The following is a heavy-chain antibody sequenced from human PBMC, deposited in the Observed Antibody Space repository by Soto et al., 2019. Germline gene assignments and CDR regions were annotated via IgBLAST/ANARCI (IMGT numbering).Heavy chain of an antibody. CDR2: IYYSGST. J-gene: IGHJ6*02. V-gene: IGHV4-59*01. CDR3: ARDIRTYYYDSSGYPYYYYGMDV. CDR1: GGSISSYY. D-gene: IGHD3-22*01. Sequence: ETLSLTCTASGGSISSYYWSWIRQPPGKGLEWIGYIYYSGSTNYNPSLKSRVTISVDTSKNQFSLKLSSVTAADTAVYYCARDIRTYYYDSSGYPYYYYGMDVWGQGTTVTVSS.